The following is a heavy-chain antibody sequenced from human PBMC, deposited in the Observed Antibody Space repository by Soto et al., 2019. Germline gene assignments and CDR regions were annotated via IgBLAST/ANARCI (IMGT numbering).Heavy chain of an antibody. CDR1: GYTFTSYD. V-gene: IGHV1-8*01. D-gene: IGHD2-15*01. CDR2: MNPNSGNT. J-gene: IGHJ6*03. Sequence: GASVKVSCKASGYTFTSYDINWVRQATGQGLEWMGWMNPNSGNTGYAQKFQGRVTMTRNTSISTAYMELSSLRSEDTAVYYFARRVSGFCSGGSCYPNYYYYYYMAVWGKGTTLPVSS. CDR3: ARRVSGFCSGGSCYPNYYYYYYMAV.